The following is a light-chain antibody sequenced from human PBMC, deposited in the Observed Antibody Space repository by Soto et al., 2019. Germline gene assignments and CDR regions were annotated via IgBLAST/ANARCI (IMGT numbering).Light chain of an antibody. CDR2: DAY. CDR1: QSVGHMF. Sequence: EIVLTQSPDTLSLSPGDRATLSCRASQSVGHMFLAWFQQKPGQAPRLLIFDAYRRATGIPDRFSGSGSGTNFALTISRLEPEDFALYYCHQYASSFGTFGQGTKVELK. J-gene: IGKJ1*01. CDR3: HQYASSFGT. V-gene: IGKV3-20*01.